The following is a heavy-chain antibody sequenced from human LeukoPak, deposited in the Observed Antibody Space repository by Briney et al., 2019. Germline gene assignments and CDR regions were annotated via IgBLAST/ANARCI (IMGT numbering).Heavy chain of an antibody. CDR2: ISDSGIYR. CDR1: GFTFNGED. Sequence: GGSLRLSCVTSGFTFNGEDMTWVRQAPGRGLEWVSSISDSGIYRHYAESLKGRFTISRDNAKNSLYLQMNSLRADDTAVYYCAIDLARNYAMDVWGQGTTVTVSS. CDR3: AIDLARNYAMDV. D-gene: IGHD3-16*01. V-gene: IGHV3-21*01. J-gene: IGHJ6*02.